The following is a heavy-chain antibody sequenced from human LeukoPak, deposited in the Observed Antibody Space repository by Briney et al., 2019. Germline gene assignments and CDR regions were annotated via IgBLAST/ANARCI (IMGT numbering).Heavy chain of an antibody. V-gene: IGHV1-18*01. CDR1: GYTFTTYG. D-gene: IGHD3-3*01. CDR3: SLCPEEWPYRDYYYYMDV. J-gene: IGHJ6*03. CDR2: ISAYNGNT. Sequence: PSVKLSCKASGYTFTTYGISWVRQAPGPGLEWMRWISAYNGNTKYAQNLQGRVTMPKDKSPRKTNTDLRSPQSDDKAGSCCSLCPEEWPYRDYYYYMDVWGKGTTVTVSS.